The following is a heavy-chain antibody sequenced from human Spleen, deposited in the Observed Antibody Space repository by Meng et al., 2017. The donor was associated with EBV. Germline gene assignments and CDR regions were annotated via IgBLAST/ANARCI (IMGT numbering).Heavy chain of an antibody. Sequence: EVQLVEFGGGLVQPGGSLRLSCAASGFTFSDHYMDWVRQAPGKGLEWVGRIRNKANSYTTEYAASVKGRFTISRDDSKNSLYLQMNSLKTEDTAVYYCARDSSGWYDYWGQGTLVTVSS. CDR2: IRNKANSYTT. D-gene: IGHD6-19*01. CDR3: ARDSSGWYDY. CDR1: GFTFSDHY. J-gene: IGHJ4*02. V-gene: IGHV3-72*01.